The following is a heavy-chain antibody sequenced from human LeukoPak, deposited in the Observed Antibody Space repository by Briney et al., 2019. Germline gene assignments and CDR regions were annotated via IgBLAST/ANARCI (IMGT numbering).Heavy chain of an antibody. D-gene: IGHD2-8*02. J-gene: IGHJ4*02. Sequence: ASVKVSCKASGYTFTSYGISWVRQAPGQGLEWMGWISAYNGNTNYAQKLQGRVTMTTDTSTSTAYMELRSLRSDDTAVYYCARTPVNGVLVVYDTGPFDYWGQGTLVTVSS. CDR2: ISAYNGNT. CDR3: ARTPVNGVLVVYDTGPFDY. V-gene: IGHV1-18*01. CDR1: GYTFTSYG.